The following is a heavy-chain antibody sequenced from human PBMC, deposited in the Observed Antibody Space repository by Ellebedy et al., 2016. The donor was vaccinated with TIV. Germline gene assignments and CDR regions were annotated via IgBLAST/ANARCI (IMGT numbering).Heavy chain of an antibody. V-gene: IGHV1-3*04. CDR1: GYTFINFA. Sequence: AASVKVSCKASGYTFINFAIHWVRQAPGQSLEWMGWMDSERGSSRYAQEFQGRVMFTTDTSATTAYMELSGLRCEDTAVYYCARESRGDVLYDFWGQGTLVPVSS. D-gene: IGHD2/OR15-2a*01. CDR2: MDSERGSS. CDR3: ARESRGDVLYDF. J-gene: IGHJ4*02.